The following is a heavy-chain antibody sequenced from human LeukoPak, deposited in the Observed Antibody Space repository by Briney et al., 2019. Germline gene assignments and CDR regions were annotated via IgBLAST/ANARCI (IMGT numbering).Heavy chain of an antibody. Sequence: SETLSLTCTVYGGSFSGYYWSWIRQPPGKGLEWIGEINHSGSTNYNPSLKSRVTISVDTSKNQFSLKLSSVTAADTAVYYCARRSYHYYDSSGYYDQFDYWGQGTLVTVSS. D-gene: IGHD3-22*01. V-gene: IGHV4-34*01. CDR3: ARRSYHYYDSSGYYDQFDY. CDR2: INHSGST. J-gene: IGHJ4*02. CDR1: GGSFSGYY.